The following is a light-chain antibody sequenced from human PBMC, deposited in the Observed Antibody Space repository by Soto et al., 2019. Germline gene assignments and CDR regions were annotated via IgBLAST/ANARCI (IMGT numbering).Light chain of an antibody. CDR2: GAS. J-gene: IGKJ1*01. V-gene: IGKV3-15*01. Sequence: EIVMTQSPATLSVSPGERATLSCRASQSVSNNLAWYQKKPGQAPRLLIYGASTRPTGSPARLSGSGSGPEFTLTISSLQSEDFAVYDCQQYNNWWTFGQGTRVEIK. CDR1: QSVSNN. CDR3: QQYNNWWT.